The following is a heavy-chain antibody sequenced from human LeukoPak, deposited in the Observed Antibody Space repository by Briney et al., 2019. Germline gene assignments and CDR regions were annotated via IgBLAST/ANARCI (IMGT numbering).Heavy chain of an antibody. D-gene: IGHD3-16*01. V-gene: IGHV3-21*01. CDR1: GFTFCDYT. Sequence: PGGSLRLSCAASGFTFCDYTMNWVRQAPGRGLEWLASISIGSSVIYYADSVKGRLTISRDNAKNTLFLQMDSLRVEDTGHYYCARDLGARGHWGQGALVIVSS. J-gene: IGHJ4*02. CDR3: ARDLGARGH. CDR2: ISIGSSVI.